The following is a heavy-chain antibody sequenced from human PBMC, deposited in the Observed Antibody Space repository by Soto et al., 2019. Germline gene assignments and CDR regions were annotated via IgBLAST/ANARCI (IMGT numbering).Heavy chain of an antibody. D-gene: IGHD3-3*01. V-gene: IGHV1-3*01. CDR2: INAGNGNT. J-gene: IGHJ6*03. CDR3: GRSPSYYDFWSGYDKEYYYCYMDV. Sequence: ASVKVSCKASGYTFTSYTMHWVRQAPGQRLEWMGWINAGNGNTKYSQKFQGRVTITRDTSASTAYMELSSLRSEDTAVYYCGRSPSYYDFWSGYDKEYYYCYMDVWGKGTTVTVSS. CDR1: GYTFTSYT.